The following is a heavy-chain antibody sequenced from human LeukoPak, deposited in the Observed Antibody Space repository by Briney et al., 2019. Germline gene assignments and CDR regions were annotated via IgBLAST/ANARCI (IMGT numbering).Heavy chain of an antibody. V-gene: IGHV3-30-3*01. Sequence: GRSLRLSCAASGFTFSSYAMHWVRQAPGKGLEWVAVISYDGSNKYYADSVKGRFTISRDNSKNTLYLQTNSLRAEDTAVYYCAREIYSYGIVDAFDIWGQGTMVTVSS. J-gene: IGHJ3*02. CDR1: GFTFSSYA. CDR3: AREIYSYGIVDAFDI. D-gene: IGHD5-18*01. CDR2: ISYDGSNK.